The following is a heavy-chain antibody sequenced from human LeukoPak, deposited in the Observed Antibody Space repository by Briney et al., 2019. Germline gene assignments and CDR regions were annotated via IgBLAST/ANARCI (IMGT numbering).Heavy chain of an antibody. J-gene: IGHJ4*02. D-gene: IGHD6-19*01. V-gene: IGHV4-38-2*02. CDR3: ARAVGSSWYFFDY. Sequence: SDTLSLTCTLSGYSMSSGFYWGWIRPSPEKGLEWIGSIYHSGNTYYSPSLKRRVAISVDTSQNQLSLSLTSVTAADTAVYYCARAVGSSWYFFDYWGQGTLVTVSS. CDR2: IYHSGNT. CDR1: GYSMSSGFY.